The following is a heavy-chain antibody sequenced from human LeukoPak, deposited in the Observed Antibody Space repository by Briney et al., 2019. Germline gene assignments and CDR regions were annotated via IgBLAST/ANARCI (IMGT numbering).Heavy chain of an antibody. V-gene: IGHV3-73*01. CDR2: IRSKANSYAT. D-gene: IGHD1-26*01. J-gene: IGHJ4*02. CDR1: GFTFSGSA. Sequence: GGSLKLSCAASGFTFSGSAMHWVRQASGKGLEWVGRIRSKANSYATAYAASVKGRFTISRDDSKNTAYLQMNSLKTEDTAVYYCTRASGSYYTLDYWGQGTLDTVSS. CDR3: TRASGSYYTLDY.